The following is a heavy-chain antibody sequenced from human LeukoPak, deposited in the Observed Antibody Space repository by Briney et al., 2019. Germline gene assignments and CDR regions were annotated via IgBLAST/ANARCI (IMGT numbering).Heavy chain of an antibody. D-gene: IGHD1-7*01. V-gene: IGHV4-61*01. J-gene: IGHJ3*01. Sequence: PSETLSLTSTVSGGSVSSGSYHWSWIRQPPGKGLEWIGYIYYSGSTNYNPSLKSRVTISVDTSKNQFSLKLSSVTAADTAVYYCARVPGGGTAANWGQGTMVTVSS. CDR3: ARVPGGGTAAN. CDR1: GGSVSSGSYH. CDR2: IYYSGST.